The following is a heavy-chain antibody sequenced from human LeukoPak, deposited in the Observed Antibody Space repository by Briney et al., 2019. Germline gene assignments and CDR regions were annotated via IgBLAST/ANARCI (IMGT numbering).Heavy chain of an antibody. Sequence: NPSETLSLTCAVYGGSFSGYYWGWIRQPPGKGLEWIGSIYFSGRTYYNMSLKSRVTISIDTSKNQFSLKVNSVTAADTAVYYCARDNPYGSGTDYWGQGTLVTVSS. CDR1: GGSFSGYY. J-gene: IGHJ4*02. D-gene: IGHD3-10*01. V-gene: IGHV4-34*01. CDR2: IYFSGRT. CDR3: ARDNPYGSGTDY.